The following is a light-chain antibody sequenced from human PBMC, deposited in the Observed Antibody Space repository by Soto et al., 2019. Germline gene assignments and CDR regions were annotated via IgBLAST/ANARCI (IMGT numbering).Light chain of an antibody. Sequence: QSVLTQPPSASGSPGQSVTISCTGTSSDVGGYDYVSWYQQHPGKAPKLVIYDVTQRPSGVPDRFSASKSGITASLTISGLQAEDEADYYCCSYAAGDSFKFGGGTKVTVL. CDR2: DVT. CDR1: SSDVGGYDY. J-gene: IGLJ2*01. V-gene: IGLV2-8*01. CDR3: CSYAAGDSFK.